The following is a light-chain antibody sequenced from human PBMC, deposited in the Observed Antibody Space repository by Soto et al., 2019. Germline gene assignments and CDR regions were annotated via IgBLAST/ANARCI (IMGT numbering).Light chain of an antibody. CDR1: QSIRTY. CDR2: AAS. Sequence: DIQMTQSPSSLSASVGDRATITCRASQSIRTYLNWYKQQPGTAPKLLFYAASSLQSGVPSRFSGSGSETDFTLTISSLQPEDFATYYCQQSYNTPRTFGQGTKVDI. J-gene: IGKJ1*01. CDR3: QQSYNTPRT. V-gene: IGKV1-39*01.